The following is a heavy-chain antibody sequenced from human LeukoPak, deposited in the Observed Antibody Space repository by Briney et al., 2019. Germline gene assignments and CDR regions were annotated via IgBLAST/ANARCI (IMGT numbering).Heavy chain of an antibody. V-gene: IGHV3-30-3*01. CDR2: ISYDGSNK. D-gene: IGHD6-13*01. Sequence: SLRLSCAASGFTFSSYAMHWVRQAPGKGLEWVAVISYDGSNKYYADSVKGRFTISRDNSKNTLYLQMNSLRAEDTAVYYCARDPRGSSWYGNGMDVWGQGTTVTVSS. CDR1: GFTFSSYA. J-gene: IGHJ6*02. CDR3: ARDPRGSSWYGNGMDV.